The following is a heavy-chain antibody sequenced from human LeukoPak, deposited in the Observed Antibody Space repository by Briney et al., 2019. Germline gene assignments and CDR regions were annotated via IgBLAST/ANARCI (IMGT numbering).Heavy chain of an antibody. CDR2: FDPEDGET. V-gene: IGHV1-24*01. D-gene: IGHD3-3*01. CDR1: GYTLTELS. CDR3: ATSRYDFWSGYSVPY. J-gene: IGHJ4*02. Sequence: ASVKVSCKVSGYTLTELSMHWVRRAPGKGLEWMGGFDPEDGETIYAQKFRGRVTMTEDTSTDTAYMELSSLRSEDTAVYYCATSRYDFWSGYSVPYWGQGTLVTVSS.